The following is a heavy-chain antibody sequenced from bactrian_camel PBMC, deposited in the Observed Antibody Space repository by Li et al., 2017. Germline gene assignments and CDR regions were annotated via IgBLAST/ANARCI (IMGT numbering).Heavy chain of an antibody. V-gene: IGHV3S63*01. J-gene: IGHJ4*01. CDR3: AANKLSNRNCRPGYTDYDY. CDR2: SDRDGTT. CDR1: GSTDIVSC. D-gene: IGHD7*01. Sequence: HVQLVESGGDSVQAGGALNLSCAASGSTDIVSCMAWFRQAEGKEREGVAISDRDGTTGYADSVKGRFTISRDNAKNTLYLQMNSLKPEDTASYYCAANKLSNRNCRPGYTDYDYWGQGTQVTVSS.